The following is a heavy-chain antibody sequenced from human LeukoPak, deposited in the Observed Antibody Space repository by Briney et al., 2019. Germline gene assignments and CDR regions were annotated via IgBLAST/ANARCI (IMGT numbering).Heavy chain of an antibody. Sequence: SETLSLTCTVSGGSVSSGSYYWSWIRQPPGKGLEWIGYIYYSGSTNYNPSLKSRVTISVDTSRNQFSLKLSSVTAADTADYYCARGAKGAGGTTPFDFRGQGTLVTVSS. D-gene: IGHD6-13*01. CDR1: GGSVSSGSYY. J-gene: IGHJ4*02. CDR3: ARGAKGAGGTTPFDF. CDR2: IYYSGST. V-gene: IGHV4-61*01.